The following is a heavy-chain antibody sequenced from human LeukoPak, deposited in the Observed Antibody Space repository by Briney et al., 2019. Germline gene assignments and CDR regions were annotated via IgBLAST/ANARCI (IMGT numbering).Heavy chain of an antibody. D-gene: IGHD3-22*01. J-gene: IGHJ4*02. CDR3: AKDRWDYYDSSGYVDY. CDR1: GFTFSSYA. V-gene: IGHV3-23*01. CDR2: ISGSGGST. Sequence: PGGSLRLSCAASGFTFSSYAMSWVRQAPGKGLEWVSAISGSGGSTYYADSVKGRFTISRDNSKNTLYLQMNSLRAEDTAVYYCAKDRWDYYDSSGYVDYWGQGTLVTVSS.